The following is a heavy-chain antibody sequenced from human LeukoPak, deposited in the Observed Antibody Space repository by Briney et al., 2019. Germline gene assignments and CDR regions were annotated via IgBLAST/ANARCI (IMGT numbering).Heavy chain of an antibody. CDR1: GFTFSSYA. D-gene: IGHD6-19*01. CDR2: ISGSAGDT. CDR3: AKARTPYNSGFDY. V-gene: IGHV3-23*01. Sequence: GGSLRLSCAASGFTFSSYAMSWVRQVPGKGLEWVSAISGSAGDTYYADSVKGRFTISRDNSKNTLYLQMSSLRAEDTAVYYCAKARTPYNSGFDYWGQGTLVTVSS. J-gene: IGHJ4*02.